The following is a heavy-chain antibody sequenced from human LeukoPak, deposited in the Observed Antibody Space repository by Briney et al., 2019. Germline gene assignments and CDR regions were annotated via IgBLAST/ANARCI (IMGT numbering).Heavy chain of an antibody. CDR1: GFTFSNYE. Sequence: GGSLRLSCAASGFTFSNYEMNWVRQAPGKGLGWVSYISSSGSTIYYADSVKGRFTISRDNAKNSLYLQMNSLRADDTAVYYCARGGGIVVVPAATAPDFDYWGQGTLVTVSS. J-gene: IGHJ4*02. CDR2: ISSSGSTI. D-gene: IGHD2-2*01. CDR3: ARGGGIVVVPAATAPDFDY. V-gene: IGHV3-48*03.